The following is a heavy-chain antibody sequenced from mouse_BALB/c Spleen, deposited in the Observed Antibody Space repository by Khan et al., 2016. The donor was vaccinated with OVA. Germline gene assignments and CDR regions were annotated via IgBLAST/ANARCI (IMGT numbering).Heavy chain of an antibody. D-gene: IGHD1-1*01. CDR3: ASMILYYYGSNFDGYYFDY. V-gene: IGHV3-2*02. J-gene: IGHJ2*01. CDR2: ISYSGDT. Sequence: EVQLQESGPGLVKPSQSLSLTCTVTGYSITSDYAWNWIRQFPGNKLEWRGYISYSGDTAYNPSLKSRISITRDTSKNQFFLKLNSVTTEDTATDYCASMILYYYGSNFDGYYFDYWGQGTTLTVSS. CDR1: GYSITSDYA.